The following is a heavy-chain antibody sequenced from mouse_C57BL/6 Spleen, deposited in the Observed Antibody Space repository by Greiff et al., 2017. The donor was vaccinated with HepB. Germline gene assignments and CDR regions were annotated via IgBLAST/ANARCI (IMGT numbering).Heavy chain of an antibody. CDR3: ARWLLPFDY. V-gene: IGHV1-42*01. J-gene: IGHJ2*01. CDR2: INPSTGGT. CDR1: GYSFTGYY. D-gene: IGHD2-3*01. Sequence: VQLQQSGPELVKPGASVKISCKASGYSFTGYYMNWVKQSPEKSLEWIGEINPSTGGTTYNQKFKAKATLTVHKSSSTAYMQLKSLTSEDSAVYYCARWLLPFDYWGQGTTLTVSS.